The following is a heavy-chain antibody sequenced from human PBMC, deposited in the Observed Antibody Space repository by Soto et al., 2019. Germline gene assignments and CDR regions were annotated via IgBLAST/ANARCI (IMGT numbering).Heavy chain of an antibody. D-gene: IGHD3-22*01. Sequence: QVQLVQSGAEVKKPGASVKVSCKASGYTFTRYAMHWVRQAPGQRLEWMGWINAGNDNTKYSQKYQGRVTITRDTSASTAYMELSSLRSEDTAVYYCARGVGGIYYDFNWFNPWGQGTLVTVSS. V-gene: IGHV1-3*01. CDR2: INAGNDNT. CDR1: GYTFTRYA. CDR3: ARGVGGIYYDFNWFNP. J-gene: IGHJ5*02.